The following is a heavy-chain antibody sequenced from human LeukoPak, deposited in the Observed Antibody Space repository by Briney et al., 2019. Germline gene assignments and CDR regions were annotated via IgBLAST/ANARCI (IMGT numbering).Heavy chain of an antibody. CDR2: INHSGST. J-gene: IGHJ4*02. Sequence: PSETLSLTCAVYGGSFSNYYWSWIRQPPGKGLEWVGEINHSGSTNYNPSLKSRVTISVDTSKNQFSLELSSVTAADTAVYYCARDLPYCGGGSCYRKIFDYWGQGTLVTVSS. D-gene: IGHD2-15*01. CDR1: GGSFSNYY. V-gene: IGHV4-34*01. CDR3: ARDLPYCGGGSCYRKIFDY.